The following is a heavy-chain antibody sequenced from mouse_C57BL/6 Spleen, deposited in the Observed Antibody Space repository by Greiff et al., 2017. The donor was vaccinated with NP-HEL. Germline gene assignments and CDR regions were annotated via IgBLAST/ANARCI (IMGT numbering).Heavy chain of an antibody. CDR3: ARGKGPGYFDY. D-gene: IGHD3-3*01. CDR2: IYPGDGDT. J-gene: IGHJ2*01. CDR1: GYAFSSSW. Sequence: VQLQESGPELVKPGASVKISCKASGYAFSSSWMNWVKQRPGKGLEWIGRIYPGDGDTNYNGKFKGKATLTADKSSSTAYMQLSSLTSEDSAVYFCARGKGPGYFDYWGQGTTLTVSS. V-gene: IGHV1-82*01.